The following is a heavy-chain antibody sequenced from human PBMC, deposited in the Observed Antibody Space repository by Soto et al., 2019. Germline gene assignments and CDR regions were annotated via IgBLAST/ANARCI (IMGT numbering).Heavy chain of an antibody. V-gene: IGHV3-30*03. CDR1: GFTFSDYG. CDR3: ATMERLFDY. CDR2: ISYDGSDK. J-gene: IGHJ4*02. Sequence: QLQLVESGGGVVQPGRSLRLSCAASGFTFSDYGMHWVRQAPGTGLEWVAVISYDGSDKYYVDSVKGRFTISRDNSKNRLYLQMNSLRAEDTAVYYCATMERLFDYWGQGTLVTVSS. D-gene: IGHD3-3*01.